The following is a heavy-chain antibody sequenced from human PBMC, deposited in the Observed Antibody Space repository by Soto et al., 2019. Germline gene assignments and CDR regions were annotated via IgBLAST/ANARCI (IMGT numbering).Heavy chain of an antibody. Sequence: EVQLVESGGGLVQPGRSLRLSCAASGFTFDDYAMHWVRQAPGKGLEWVSGISWNSGSIGYADSVKGRFTISRDNAKNSLYLQMNSLRAEDTALYYCAKDSRDRPYYFDYWGQGTLVTVSS. CDR3: AKDSRDRPYYFDY. D-gene: IGHD2-15*01. CDR2: ISWNSGSI. J-gene: IGHJ4*02. CDR1: GFTFDDYA. V-gene: IGHV3-9*01.